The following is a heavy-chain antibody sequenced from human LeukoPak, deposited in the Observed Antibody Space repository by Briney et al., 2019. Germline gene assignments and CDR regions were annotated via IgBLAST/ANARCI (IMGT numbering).Heavy chain of an antibody. CDR3: ARGGSRELQYSSSIFDY. J-gene: IGHJ4*02. V-gene: IGHV1-8*01. CDR1: GYTFTSYD. Sequence: ASVKVSCTASGYTFTSYDINWVRQATGQGLEWMGWMNPNSGNTGYAQKFQGRVTMTRNTSISTAYMELSGLRSEDTAVYYCARGGSRELQYSSSIFDYWGQGTLVTVSS. CDR2: MNPNSGNT. D-gene: IGHD6-6*01.